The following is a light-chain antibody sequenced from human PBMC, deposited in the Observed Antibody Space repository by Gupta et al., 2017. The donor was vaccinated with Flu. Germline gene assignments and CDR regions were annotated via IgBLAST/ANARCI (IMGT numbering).Light chain of an antibody. CDR3: QQERSSPWT. V-gene: IGKV1-5*03. CDR2: KAS. J-gene: IGKJ1*01. CDR1: QTIDSW. Sequence: DIQLTQSPSTLSASVGDRVTITCRASQTIDSWLAWYQKKPGRAPKYLIYKASRVENGVPSRFSGSGSGTEFILTISRRQPDDFATYYCQQERSSPWTFGQGTKVEIK.